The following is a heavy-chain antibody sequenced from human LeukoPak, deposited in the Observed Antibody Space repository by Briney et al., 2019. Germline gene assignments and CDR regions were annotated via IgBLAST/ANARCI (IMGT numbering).Heavy chain of an antibody. CDR1: GGSISSSSYY. J-gene: IGHJ4*02. CDR2: IYYSGST. D-gene: IGHD6-6*01. CDR3: ARHPVVSIAARYFDY. V-gene: IGHV4-39*01. Sequence: SETLSLTCTVSGGSISSSSYYWGWIRQPPGTGLEWLGSIYYSGSTYYNPSLKSRVTISVDTSKNQFSLKLSSVTAADTAVYYCARHPVVSIAARYFDYWGQGTLVTVSS.